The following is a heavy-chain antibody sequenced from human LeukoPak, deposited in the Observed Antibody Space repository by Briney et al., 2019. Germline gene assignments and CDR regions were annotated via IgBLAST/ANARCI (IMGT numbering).Heavy chain of an antibody. Sequence: PGGSLRLSCVASEFTFSKYWMHWVRQARGKGLVSVSRINNDGSRTTYADSVKGRFTISRDNAKNSLYLQMNSLRAEDTAVYYCARDLEPNYYGSGSYYKGGFDYWGQGTLVTVSS. CDR2: INNDGSRT. J-gene: IGHJ4*02. V-gene: IGHV3-74*01. CDR1: EFTFSKYW. D-gene: IGHD3-10*01. CDR3: ARDLEPNYYGSGSYYKGGFDY.